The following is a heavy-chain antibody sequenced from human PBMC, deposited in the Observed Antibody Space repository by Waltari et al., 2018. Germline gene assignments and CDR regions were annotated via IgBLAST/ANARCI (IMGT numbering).Heavy chain of an antibody. Sequence: QVQLVESGGGVVQPGRSLRLSCAASGFTFSSYGMHWVRQAPGKGLEWVAVIWYDGSNKYYADSVKGRFTISRDNSKNTLYLQMNSLRAEDTAVYYCARGSKGRVADYWGQGTLVTVSS. CDR2: IWYDGSNK. D-gene: IGHD2-15*01. CDR3: ARGSKGRVADY. V-gene: IGHV3-33*01. CDR1: GFTFSSYG. J-gene: IGHJ4*02.